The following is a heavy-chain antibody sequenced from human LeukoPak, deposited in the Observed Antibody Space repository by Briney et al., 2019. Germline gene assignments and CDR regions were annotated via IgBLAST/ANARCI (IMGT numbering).Heavy chain of an antibody. Sequence: PGGSLRLSCAASGFTFRSYWMHWVRQAPGTGLVWVSRIKSDGSSTSYADSVKGRFTISRDNVKNTLYLQTNSLRAEDTAVYYCARDSAMVRGVILDYWGQGTLVTVSS. CDR2: IKSDGSST. CDR3: ARDSAMVRGVILDY. J-gene: IGHJ4*02. D-gene: IGHD3-10*01. CDR1: GFTFRSYW. V-gene: IGHV3-74*01.